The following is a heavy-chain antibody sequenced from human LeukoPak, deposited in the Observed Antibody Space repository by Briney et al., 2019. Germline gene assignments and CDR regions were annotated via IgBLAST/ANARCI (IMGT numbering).Heavy chain of an antibody. J-gene: IGHJ4*02. D-gene: IGHD3-22*01. Sequence: PVGSLTLSCAASGFTFSAHTMNWVRLAPGKGLEWVSYIGSTSITIYYAQSVEGRFTISRDNGKNSLYLQMSSLTVEDTAVYYCARGPLYDITGSYGLWGQGTLVTVSS. CDR1: GFTFSAHT. V-gene: IGHV3-48*01. CDR2: IGSTSITI. CDR3: ARGPLYDITGSYGL.